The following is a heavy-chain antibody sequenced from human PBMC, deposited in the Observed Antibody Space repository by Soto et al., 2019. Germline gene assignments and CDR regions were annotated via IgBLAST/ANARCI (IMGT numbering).Heavy chain of an antibody. CDR2: INPSGGST. J-gene: IGHJ4*02. Sequence: VASVKVSCKASGYTFTSYYMHWVRQAPGQGLGWMGIINPSGGSTSYAQKFQGRVTMTRDTSTSTVYMELSSLRSEDTAVYYCARDLGTYYFDYWGQGTLVTVSS. CDR3: ARDLGTYYFDY. V-gene: IGHV1-46*01. CDR1: GYTFTSYY.